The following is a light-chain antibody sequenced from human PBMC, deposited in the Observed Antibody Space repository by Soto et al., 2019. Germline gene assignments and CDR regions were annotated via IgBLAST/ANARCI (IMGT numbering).Light chain of an antibody. Sequence: QSVLTQPPSASGTPGQTVTLSCSGSPSNIGSNYVYWYQHLPGTAPKLLIYSNNQRPSGVPDRFSGSKSGTSGSLAISGRRSEDEADYYCAAWEDSVNLWLFGGGTKLTVL. CDR2: SNN. CDR3: AAWEDSVNLWL. V-gene: IGLV1-47*02. CDR1: PSNIGSNY. J-gene: IGLJ3*02.